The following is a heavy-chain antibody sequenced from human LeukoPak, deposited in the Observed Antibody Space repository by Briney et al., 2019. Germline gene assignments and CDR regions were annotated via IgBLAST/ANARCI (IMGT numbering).Heavy chain of an antibody. V-gene: IGHV3-30-3*01. Sequence: PGGTLRLTCAASGFTISSYAMHWVRQAPGKGLEWVAVISYDGSNRYYADSVKGRFTISRDNSKNTLYLQMNSLRAEDTAVYYCARQGYDSSEDAFDIWGQGTMVTVSS. CDR2: ISYDGSNR. CDR3: ARQGYDSSEDAFDI. D-gene: IGHD3-22*01. J-gene: IGHJ3*02. CDR1: GFTISSYA.